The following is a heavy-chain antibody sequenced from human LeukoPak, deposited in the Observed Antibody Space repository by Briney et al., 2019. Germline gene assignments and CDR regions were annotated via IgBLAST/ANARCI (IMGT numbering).Heavy chain of an antibody. CDR2: VSGSVRPGGSGP. CDR3: VRLDPHSSSWFHGAFEI. V-gene: IGHV3-23*01. D-gene: IGHD6-13*01. J-gene: IGHJ3*02. CDR1: GFTFSLYA. Sequence: GGSLRLSCAASGFTFSLYAMSWVPQAPGKGLEWVSSVSGSVRPGGSGPYYADSVKGRFTTSRDNSKSTLYLQLTSLRGEDTAFDYCVRLDPHSSSWFHGAFEIWGQGTMVTVSS.